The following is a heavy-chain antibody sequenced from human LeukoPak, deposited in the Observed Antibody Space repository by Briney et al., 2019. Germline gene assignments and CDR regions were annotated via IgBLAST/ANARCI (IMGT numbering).Heavy chain of an antibody. Sequence: PGGSLRLSCAASGFTFSTYWMFWVRHAPGKGLVWVSLINPDGTTTTYADSVKGRFTISRDNAKNTLYLQMTSLRAEDTAVYYCAREVLAAPYYYYGMDVWGQGTTVTVSS. D-gene: IGHD6-13*01. CDR3: AREVLAAPYYYYGMDV. CDR1: GFTFSTYW. CDR2: INPDGTTT. J-gene: IGHJ6*02. V-gene: IGHV3-74*01.